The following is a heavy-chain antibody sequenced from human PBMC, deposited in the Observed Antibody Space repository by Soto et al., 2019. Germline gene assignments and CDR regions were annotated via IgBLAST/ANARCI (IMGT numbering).Heavy chain of an antibody. Sequence: QAGGSLRLSCAASGFTFSVYAMHWVRQAPGKGLEWVAVISYDGRNKYYADSVKGRFSISRDDSKNTLYLQMNSLRAEDTAVYYCAREFGPTETWGRGTLVTVSS. CDR3: AREFGPTET. J-gene: IGHJ5*02. CDR2: ISYDGRNK. V-gene: IGHV3-30*03. D-gene: IGHD3-10*01. CDR1: GFTFSVYA.